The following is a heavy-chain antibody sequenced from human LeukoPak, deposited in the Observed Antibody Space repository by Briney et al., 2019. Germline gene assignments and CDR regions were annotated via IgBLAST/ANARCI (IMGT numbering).Heavy chain of an antibody. CDR2: ISGSGGST. J-gene: IGHJ4*02. V-gene: IGHV3-23*01. Sequence: GGSLRLSCAASGFTFSSYSMNWVRQAPGKGLEWVSAISGSGGSTYYADSVKGRFTISRDNSKNTLYLQMNSLRAEDTAVYYCARRSGIAVAGAFDHWGQGTLVTVSS. CDR1: GFTFSSYS. CDR3: ARRSGIAVAGAFDH. D-gene: IGHD6-19*01.